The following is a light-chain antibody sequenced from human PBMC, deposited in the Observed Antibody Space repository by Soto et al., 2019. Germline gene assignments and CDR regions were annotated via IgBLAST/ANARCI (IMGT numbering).Light chain of an antibody. CDR1: QSISSY. CDR3: QQSYSTPPT. Sequence: DIQMTQSPSSXSASVGDRVTITCRASQSISSYLNWYQQKPGKAPKLLIYAASSLQSGVPSRFSGSGSGTDFTLTFSSLQPEDFATYYCQQSYSTPPTFGQGTKVDIK. CDR2: AAS. J-gene: IGKJ1*01. V-gene: IGKV1-39*01.